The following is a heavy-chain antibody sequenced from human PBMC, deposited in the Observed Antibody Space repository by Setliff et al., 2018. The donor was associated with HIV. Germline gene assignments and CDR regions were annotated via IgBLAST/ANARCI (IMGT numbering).Heavy chain of an antibody. CDR1: GGPFSGYY. CDR2: INHSGST. CDR3: ARVSDAFDI. V-gene: IGHV4-34*01. Sequence: PSETLSLTCAVYGGPFSGYYWSWIRQPPGKGLEWIGEINHSGSTNYNPSLKSRVTISVDSSKNQFSLKLSSVTAADTAVYYCARVSDAFDIWGQGTMVTVSS. J-gene: IGHJ3*02.